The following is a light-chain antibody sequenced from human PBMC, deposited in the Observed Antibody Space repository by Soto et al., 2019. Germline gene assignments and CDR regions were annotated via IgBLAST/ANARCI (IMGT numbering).Light chain of an antibody. V-gene: IGKV1-39*01. CDR3: QQSYSTPPWT. CDR1: QSISNY. Sequence: DIQMTQSQSSLSASVGDRVTITCRASQSISNYLNWYQQKPGKAPKVLIYAASSLQSGVPSRFSGSGSGTDFTLTISSLQPEDFATYYCQQSYSTPPWTFGQGTKVEIK. J-gene: IGKJ1*01. CDR2: AAS.